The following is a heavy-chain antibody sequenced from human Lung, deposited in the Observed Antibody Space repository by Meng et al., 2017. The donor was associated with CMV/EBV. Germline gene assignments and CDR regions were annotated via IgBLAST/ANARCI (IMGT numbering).Heavy chain of an antibody. J-gene: IGHJ6*01. V-gene: IGHV3-23*01. CDR2: INSGSRGTI. CDR3: AKRLPYYGMDV. Sequence: GGSXRLXXATSGFTFSTYAMNWVRQAPGKGLEWVSTINSGSRGTIFYANSVRGRFTISRDDSRNTLYLQMISLRAEDTAIYYCAKRLPYYGMDVWGQGNAATVS. CDR1: GFTFSTYA. D-gene: IGHD2-15*01.